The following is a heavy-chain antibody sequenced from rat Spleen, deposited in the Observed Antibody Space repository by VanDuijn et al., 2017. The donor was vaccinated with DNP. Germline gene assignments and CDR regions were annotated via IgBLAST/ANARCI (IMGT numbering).Heavy chain of an antibody. J-gene: IGHJ3*01. CDR3: ARSDSYGFPY. Sequence: EVQLVESDGGLVQPGRSLKLSCAASGFTFSDYYMAWVRQAPTKGLEWVATISHDGSRAYYRDSVKGRFTISRDNAKSTLYLQMDSLRSEDTATYYCARSDSYGFPYWGQGTLVTVSS. D-gene: IGHD1-2*01. CDR1: GFTFSDYY. CDR2: ISHDGSRA. V-gene: IGHV5-29*01.